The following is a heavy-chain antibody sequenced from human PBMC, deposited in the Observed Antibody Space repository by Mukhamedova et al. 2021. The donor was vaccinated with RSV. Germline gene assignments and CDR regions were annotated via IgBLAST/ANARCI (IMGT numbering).Heavy chain of an antibody. D-gene: IGHD3-9*01. CDR3: ARGRAWNGSDWFLDF. V-gene: IGHV3-30*01. J-gene: IGHJ4*02. Sequence: GLEWVAILSYDGTYKYYPDSLRGRFTISRDNSENTLFLQMNSLRPEDTAVYYCARGRAWNGSDWFLDFWGQGPLVTVAS. CDR2: LSYDGTYK.